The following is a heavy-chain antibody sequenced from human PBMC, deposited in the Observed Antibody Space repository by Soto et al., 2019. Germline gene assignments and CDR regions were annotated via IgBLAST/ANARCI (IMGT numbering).Heavy chain of an antibody. CDR1: GFTFSAYG. Sequence: QEELVESGGGVVQPGRSLRLSCAASGFTFSAYGLLWVRQAPGQGLEWVAVISYDGGNMYHADSVKGRFTISRDDSKNTLYLQMNSLRNEDTAVYYCARVPGYGGDTWNFDFWGRGTLVAVSS. CDR2: ISYDGGNM. V-gene: IGHV3-30-3*01. CDR3: ARVPGYGGDTWNFDF. J-gene: IGHJ2*01. D-gene: IGHD2-21*02.